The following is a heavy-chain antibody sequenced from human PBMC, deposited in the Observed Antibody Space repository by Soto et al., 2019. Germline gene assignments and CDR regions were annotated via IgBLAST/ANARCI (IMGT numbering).Heavy chain of an antibody. CDR1: GDSINNYY. J-gene: IGHJ4*02. Sequence: QVQLQESGPGLVKPSETLSLNCTVSGDSINNYYWNWIRQPPGKGLEWIGYISYIGSTNYNPSLERRVPIFVDTSKNQFPPGLRSVTPADTAVDFWARGYCSGVICYLYYFDYWGQGTLVTVSS. CDR3: ARGYCSGVICYLYYFDY. CDR2: ISYIGST. D-gene: IGHD2-15*01. V-gene: IGHV4-59*01.